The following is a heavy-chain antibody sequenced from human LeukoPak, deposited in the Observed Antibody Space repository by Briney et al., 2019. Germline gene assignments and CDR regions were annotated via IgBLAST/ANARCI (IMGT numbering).Heavy chain of an antibody. J-gene: IGHJ3*02. V-gene: IGHV4-39*07. CDR3: ARGSGITMIVVVIGDAFDI. D-gene: IGHD3-22*01. CDR2: IYYSGST. CDR1: GGSIISSSYY. Sequence: SEALCLTGTVSGGSIISSSYYWCWIPQPPWEGLEGIGSIYYSGSTYYNPSLKSRVTISVDTSKTQFSLKLSSVTAADTAVYYCARGSGITMIVVVIGDAFDIWGQGTMVTVSS.